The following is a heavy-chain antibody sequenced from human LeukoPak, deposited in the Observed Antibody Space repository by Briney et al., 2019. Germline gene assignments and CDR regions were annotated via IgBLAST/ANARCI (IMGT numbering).Heavy chain of an antibody. D-gene: IGHD2-21*01. V-gene: IGHV1-24*01. Sequence: ASVKVSCKVSGYTLTELSMHWVRQAPGKGLEWMGGFDPEDGETIYAQKFQGRVTMTEDTSTDTAYMELSSLRSEDTAVYYCATCPGGDWSDAFDIWGQGTMVTVSS. J-gene: IGHJ3*02. CDR2: FDPEDGET. CDR3: ATCPGGDWSDAFDI. CDR1: GYTLTELS.